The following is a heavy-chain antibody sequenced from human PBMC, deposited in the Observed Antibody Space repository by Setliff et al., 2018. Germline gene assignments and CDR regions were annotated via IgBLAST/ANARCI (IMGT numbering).Heavy chain of an antibody. J-gene: IGHJ5*02. CDR2: INHRETT. CDR1: GGTFSDYY. D-gene: IGHD6-6*01. V-gene: IGHV4-34*01. Sequence: SETLSLTCTTYGGTFSDYYWTWIRQSPGKGLEWIGEINHRETTNYNPSLKSRVTISVDPSKNQFSLTMSSVTAVDAAVYYCARGRNVAARLLDTWGQGSRVTVSS. CDR3: ARGRNVAARLLDT.